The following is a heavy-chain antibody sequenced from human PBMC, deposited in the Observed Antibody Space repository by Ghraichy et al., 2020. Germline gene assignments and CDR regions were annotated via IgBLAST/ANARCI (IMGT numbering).Heavy chain of an antibody. D-gene: IGHD4-23*01. CDR2: IYKSGST. Sequence: SETLSLTCSVSGGSISTGDYYWSWFRQPPGKGLEWIGYIYKSGSTSYNPSLKSRVTISVDTSKNQFSLKLSSVTAADTAVYYCARDAGSNSNSWGQGTLVTVSS. V-gene: IGHV4-30-4*01. J-gene: IGHJ4*02. CDR3: ARDAGSNSNS. CDR1: GGSISTGDYY.